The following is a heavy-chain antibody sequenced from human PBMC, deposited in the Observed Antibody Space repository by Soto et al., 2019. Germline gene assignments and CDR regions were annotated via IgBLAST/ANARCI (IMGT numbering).Heavy chain of an antibody. V-gene: IGHV4-31*03. J-gene: IGHJ4*02. Sequence: QVQLQESGPGLVKPSQTLSLTCTVSGGSISSGGYYWSWIRQHPGKGLEWIGYIYYSGSTYYNPSLKSRVTISVDTSKNQFCLKLSSVTAADTTVYYCARGYDILTGYYNFDYWGQGALVTVSS. CDR1: GGSISSGGYY. CDR2: IYYSGST. D-gene: IGHD3-9*01. CDR3: ARGYDILTGYYNFDY.